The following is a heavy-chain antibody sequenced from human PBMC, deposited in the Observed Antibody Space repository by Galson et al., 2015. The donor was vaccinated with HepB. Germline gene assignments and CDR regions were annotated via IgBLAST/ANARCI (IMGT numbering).Heavy chain of an antibody. V-gene: IGHV3-21*01. CDR2: ISSSSSYI. Sequence: SLRLSCAASGFTFSSYSMNWVRQAPGKGLEWVSSISSSSSYIYYADSVKGRFTISRDNAKNSLYLQMNSLRAEDTAVYYCARINWIFCSSTSCYTEGYYYYYYMDVWGKGTTVTVSS. D-gene: IGHD2-2*02. CDR1: GFTFSSYS. J-gene: IGHJ6*03. CDR3: ARINWIFCSSTSCYTEGYYYYYYMDV.